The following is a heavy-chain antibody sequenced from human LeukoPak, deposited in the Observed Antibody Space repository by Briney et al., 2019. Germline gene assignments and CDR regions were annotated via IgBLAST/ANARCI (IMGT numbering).Heavy chain of an antibody. CDR1: GGSISTNTYY. D-gene: IGHD3-10*01. CDR2: IHHRGTT. J-gene: IGHJ4*02. Sequence: SETLSLTCIVSGGSISTNTYYWGWIRLPPGKGLEWIGEIHHRGTTNYNPSLRSRVTISVDTSKNQFSLRLTSVTAADTAVYYCARVTYNGYQHFDYWGQGNLVTVS. V-gene: IGHV4-39*07. CDR3: ARVTYNGYQHFDY.